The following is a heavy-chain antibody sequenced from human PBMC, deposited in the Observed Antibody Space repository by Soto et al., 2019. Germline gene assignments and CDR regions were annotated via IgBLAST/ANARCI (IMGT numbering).Heavy chain of an antibody. J-gene: IGHJ4*02. CDR3: ARDKPQQPVGGYFDY. V-gene: IGHV3-30-3*01. CDR2: ISYDGSNK. D-gene: IGHD6-19*01. CDR1: GFTFSSYA. Sequence: QVQLVESGGGVVQPGRSLRLSCAASGFTFSSYAMHWVRQAPGKGLEWVAVISYDGSNKYYADSVEGRFTISRDNSKNTLYLQMNSLRAEDTAVYYCARDKPQQPVGGYFDYWGQGTLVTVSS.